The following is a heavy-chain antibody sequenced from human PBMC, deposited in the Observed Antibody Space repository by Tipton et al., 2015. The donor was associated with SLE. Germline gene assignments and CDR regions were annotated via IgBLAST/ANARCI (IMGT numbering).Heavy chain of an antibody. Sequence: GSLRLSCAASGFTFSSYWMHWVRQAPGKGLVWVSRINSDGSSTNYADSVKGRFTISRDNAKNTLYLQMNSLRAEDTAVYYCVRERRSIAALPWGDVWGQGTTVTVSS. CDR1: GFTFSSYW. J-gene: IGHJ6*01. D-gene: IGHD6-6*01. CDR3: VRERRSIAALPWGDV. V-gene: IGHV3-74*01. CDR2: INSDGSST.